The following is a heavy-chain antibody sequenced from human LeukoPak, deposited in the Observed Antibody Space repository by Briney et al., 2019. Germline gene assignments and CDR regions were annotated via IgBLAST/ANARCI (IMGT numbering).Heavy chain of an antibody. J-gene: IGHJ4*02. CDR1: GFTFSDYY. CDR3: AKEVRRYSIPPVPDY. Sequence: PGGSLRLSCAASGFTFSDYYMSWIRQAPGKGLEWISYISRGGSTIYHADSVKGRFTISRDNAKNSLFLQMNTLRAEDTAVYYCAKEVRRYSIPPVPDYWGQGTLVTVSS. CDR2: ISRGGSTI. D-gene: IGHD6-13*01. V-gene: IGHV3-11*04.